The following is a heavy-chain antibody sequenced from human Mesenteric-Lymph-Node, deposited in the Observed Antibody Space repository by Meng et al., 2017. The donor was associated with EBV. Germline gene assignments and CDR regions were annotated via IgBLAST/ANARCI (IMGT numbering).Heavy chain of an antibody. Sequence: EVQLLESGVGLIQPGGSLRLSCAVPGFSFSDYAMNWVRQAPGKGLEWVSAISGSAYSTYHADSVKGRFTISRDNSQNTLYLQMNSLRAEDTAIYYCARVLGYCTGSNCFNFFFDFWGLGTLVTVSS. D-gene: IGHD2-8*02. CDR2: ISGSAYST. CDR3: ARVLGYCTGSNCFNFFFDF. V-gene: IGHV3-23*01. CDR1: GFSFSDYA. J-gene: IGHJ4*02.